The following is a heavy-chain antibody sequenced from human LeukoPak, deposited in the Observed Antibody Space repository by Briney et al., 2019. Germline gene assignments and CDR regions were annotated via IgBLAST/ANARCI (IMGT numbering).Heavy chain of an antibody. CDR2: IHYSGST. CDR1: GGSISSGGYS. Sequence: PSETLSLTCAVSGGSISSGGYSWSWIRQPPGKGLEWIGSIHYSGSTYYNPSLKSRVTISVDTSKNQFSLKLSSVTAADTAVYYCARGGSSGYFNWFDPWGQGTLVTVSS. CDR3: ARGGSSGYFNWFDP. D-gene: IGHD3-22*01. V-gene: IGHV4-30-2*03. J-gene: IGHJ5*02.